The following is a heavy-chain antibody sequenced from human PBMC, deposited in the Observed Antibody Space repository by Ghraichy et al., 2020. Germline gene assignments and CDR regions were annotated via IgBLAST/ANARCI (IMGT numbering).Heavy chain of an antibody. CDR1: NDSISSPSNY. D-gene: IGHD3-10*01. J-gene: IGHJ5*02. Sequence: SETLSLTCTVSNDSISSPSNYWAWIRQPPEKGLEWIGSIYYSGHTYYNPSLKSRFTISVDTSKSQISLKLNSVTATDTAVYYCAKTLGPRGYNWFDPWGQGTLVTVSS. CDR3: AKTLGPRGYNWFDP. V-gene: IGHV4-39*01. CDR2: IYYSGHT.